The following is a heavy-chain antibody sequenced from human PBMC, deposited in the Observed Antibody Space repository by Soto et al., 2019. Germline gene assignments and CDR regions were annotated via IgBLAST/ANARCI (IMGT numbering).Heavy chain of an antibody. J-gene: IGHJ6*02. V-gene: IGHV1-18*01. D-gene: IGHD6-25*01. Sequence: ASVKVSCKASGYTFTSYGISWVRQAPGQGLEWMGWISAYNGNTNYAQKLQGRVTMTTDTSTSTAYMELRSLRSDDTAVYYCARDPPPIAAGYYYYGMDVWGQGTTVTVSS. CDR3: ARDPPPIAAGYYYYGMDV. CDR1: GYTFTSYG. CDR2: ISAYNGNT.